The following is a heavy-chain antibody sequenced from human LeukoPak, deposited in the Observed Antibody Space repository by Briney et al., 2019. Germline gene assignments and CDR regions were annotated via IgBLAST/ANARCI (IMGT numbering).Heavy chain of an antibody. D-gene: IGHD2-21*02. CDR3: ARGVVVTMYYYYGMDV. V-gene: IGHV4-59*01. CDR2: IYYSGSN. Sequence: SETLTLTCTVSGDSISSYYWSWLRRPPGRALEGIGYIYYSGSNNYNPSLKSRVTISVDTSKNQFSLKLSSVTAADTAVYYCARGVVVTMYYYYGMDVWGQGTTVTVSS. J-gene: IGHJ6*02. CDR1: GDSISSYY.